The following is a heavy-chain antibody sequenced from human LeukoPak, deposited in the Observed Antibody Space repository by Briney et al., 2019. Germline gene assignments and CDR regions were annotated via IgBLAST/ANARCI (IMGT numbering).Heavy chain of an antibody. Sequence: SETLSLTCTVSGGSISSGDYYWSWIRQPPGKGQEWIGYIYYSGSTYYNPSLKSRVTISVDTSKNQFSLKLSSVTAADTAVYYCARMVSSSGSYLAWGSGAFDIWGQGTMVTVSS. CDR3: ARMVSSSGSYLAWGSGAFDI. J-gene: IGHJ3*02. D-gene: IGHD1-26*01. CDR2: IYYSGST. CDR1: GGSISSGDYY. V-gene: IGHV4-30-4*08.